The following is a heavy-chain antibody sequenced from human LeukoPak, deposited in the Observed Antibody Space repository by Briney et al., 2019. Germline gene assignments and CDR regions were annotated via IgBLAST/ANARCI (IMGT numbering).Heavy chain of an antibody. CDR2: MNEDGSEI. CDR3: ARGFSYLDF. CDR1: GFTFSSYA. V-gene: IGHV3-7*05. D-gene: IGHD3-3*01. Sequence: PGGSLRLSCAASGFTFSSYAMHWVRQAPGKGLEWVASMNEDGSEIYHVDSVKGRFTISRDNAKDSLFLQLNTLRAEDTAVYFCARGFSYLDFWGQGTLVTVSS. J-gene: IGHJ4*02.